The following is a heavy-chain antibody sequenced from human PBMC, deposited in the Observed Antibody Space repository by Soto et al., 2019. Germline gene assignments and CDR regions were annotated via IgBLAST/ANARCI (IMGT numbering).Heavy chain of an antibody. CDR2: FIPMFGTA. V-gene: IGHV1-69*12. CDR1: GGTFRSYA. J-gene: IGHJ3*01. D-gene: IGHD3-22*01. Sequence: QAQLVQSGAEVRKPGSSVKVSCKTSGGTFRSYAINWVRQAPGQGLEWMGGFIPMFGTANYAPKFQGRVTITADESTRTFYLELSSLRSEGTAVFYCASPPPDNRNYYCDALDVWGQGTLVTVSS. CDR3: ASPPPDNRNYYCDALDV.